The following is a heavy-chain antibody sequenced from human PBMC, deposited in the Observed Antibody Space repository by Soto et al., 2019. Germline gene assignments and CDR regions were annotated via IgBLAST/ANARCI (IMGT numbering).Heavy chain of an antibody. J-gene: IGHJ4*02. D-gene: IGHD3-16*02. CDR3: AIFLARGVIRFDY. Sequence: PGESLKISCKASGYSFTTYWIGWVRQMPGKGLEWMGIIYPGDSDTRYSPSFQGQVTISADKSISTAYLQWSSLKASDTAMYYCAIFLARGVIRFDYWGQGTLVTVSS. V-gene: IGHV5-51*01. CDR2: IYPGDSDT. CDR1: GYSFTTYW.